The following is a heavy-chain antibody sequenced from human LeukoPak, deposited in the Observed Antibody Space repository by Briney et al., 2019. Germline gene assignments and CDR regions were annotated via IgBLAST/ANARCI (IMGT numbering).Heavy chain of an antibody. CDR3: ARVRKLRTRGVMDPLDY. D-gene: IGHD3-10*01. Sequence: GGSLRLSCAASGFTFNYYWLTWVRRAPGKGLEWVANIQQDGSEKYYVDSVKGRFIISRDNAKNSLYLQMNSLRAEDTAVYYCARVRKLRTRGVMDPLDYWGQGTLVTVSS. CDR2: IQQDGSEK. V-gene: IGHV3-7*01. CDR1: GFTFNYYW. J-gene: IGHJ4*02.